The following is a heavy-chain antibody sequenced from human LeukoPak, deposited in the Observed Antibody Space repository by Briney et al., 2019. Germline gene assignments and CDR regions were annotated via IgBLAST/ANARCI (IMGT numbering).Heavy chain of an antibody. Sequence: VGALRLSCAASGFIFSYAWMNWVRQAPGRGVEWVCRIKSKSDGGTKDYAAPGKRRFTISRDDSQTTLYLQINSLRAEDTAVYYCARDFVDRGGWYERDYYFDYWGQGTLVTVSS. CDR1: GFIFSYAW. D-gene: IGHD6-19*01. V-gene: IGHV3-15*07. CDR2: IKSKSDGGTK. CDR3: ARDFVDRGGWYERDYYFDY. J-gene: IGHJ4*02.